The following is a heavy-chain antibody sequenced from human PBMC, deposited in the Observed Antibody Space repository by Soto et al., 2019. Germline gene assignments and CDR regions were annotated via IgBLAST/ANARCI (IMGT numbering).Heavy chain of an antibody. CDR2: TYYGSKWYN. D-gene: IGHD6-19*01. V-gene: IGHV6-1*01. J-gene: IGHJ6*02. Sequence: PSQTLSLTCAISGDSVSSNSAAWNWIRQSPSRGLEWLGRTYYGSKWYNDYAVSVKSRITINPDTSKNQFSLQLNSVTPEDTAVYYCARDRWLWLVLLGYYGMDVWGQGTTVTVSS. CDR3: ARDRWLWLVLLGYYGMDV. CDR1: GDSVSSNSAA.